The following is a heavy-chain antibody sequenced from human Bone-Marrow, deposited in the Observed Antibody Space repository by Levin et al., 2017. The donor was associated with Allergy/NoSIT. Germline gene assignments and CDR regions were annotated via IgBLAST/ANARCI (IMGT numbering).Heavy chain of an antibody. CDR3: ARVITFGGVIVPNWFDP. CDR1: GGTFSSYA. J-gene: IGHJ5*02. D-gene: IGHD3-16*02. Sequence: SVKVSCKASGGTFSSYAISWVRQAPGQGLEWMGGIIPIFGTANYAQKFLGRVTITADKSTSTAYMELSSLRSEDTAVYYCARVITFGGVIVPNWFDPWGQGTLVTVSS. CDR2: IIPIFGTA. V-gene: IGHV1-69*06.